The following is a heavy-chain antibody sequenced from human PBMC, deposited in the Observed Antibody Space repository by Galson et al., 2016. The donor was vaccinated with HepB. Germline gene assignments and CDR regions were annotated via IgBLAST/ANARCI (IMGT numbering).Heavy chain of an antibody. Sequence: SLRLSCAVSGFIFSSYSMNWVRQAPGKGLDWVSYISGRGATKDYADSVKGRFTISRDNAKNSLYLEMNNLRAEETAVYYCARDLRAHCGGDCPADCWGQGTLVTVSS. CDR3: ARDLRAHCGGDCPADC. D-gene: IGHD2-21*01. CDR2: ISGRGATK. J-gene: IGHJ4*02. V-gene: IGHV3-48*04. CDR1: GFIFSSYS.